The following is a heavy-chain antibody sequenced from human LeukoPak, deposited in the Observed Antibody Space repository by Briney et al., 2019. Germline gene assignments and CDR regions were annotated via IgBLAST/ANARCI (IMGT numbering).Heavy chain of an antibody. CDR3: AKAQRIRAIGDAFDI. J-gene: IGHJ3*02. Sequence: GGSLRLSCAASGFTFSSYAMSWVRQAPGKGLEWVSAISGSGVSTYYADSAKGRFTISRDNSKNTLYLQMNSLRAEDTAVYYCAKAQRIRAIGDAFDIWGQGTMVTVSS. V-gene: IGHV3-23*01. D-gene: IGHD6-25*01. CDR1: GFTFSSYA. CDR2: ISGSGVST.